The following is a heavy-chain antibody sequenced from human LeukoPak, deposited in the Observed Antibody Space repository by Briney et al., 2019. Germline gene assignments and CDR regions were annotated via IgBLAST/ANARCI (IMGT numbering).Heavy chain of an antibody. CDR2: IYYSGST. J-gene: IGHJ4*02. D-gene: IGHD1-26*01. Sequence: PSETLSLTCTVSGGSISSYYWSWIRQPQGKGRGWIGYIYYSGSTNYNPSLKSRVTISVDTSKNQFSLKLSSVTAADTAVYYCARVRIVVGATRYFDYWGQGTLVTVSS. CDR1: GGSISSYY. V-gene: IGHV4-59*08. CDR3: ARVRIVVGATRYFDY.